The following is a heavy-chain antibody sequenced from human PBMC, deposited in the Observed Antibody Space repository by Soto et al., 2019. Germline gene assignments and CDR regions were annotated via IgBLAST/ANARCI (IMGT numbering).Heavy chain of an antibody. CDR2: IYYSGST. Sequence: SETLSLTCTVSGGSISSSSYYWGWFRQPPGKGLEWIGSIYYSGSTYYNPSLKSRVTISVDTSKNQFSLKLSSVTAADTAVYHCATGMDNAKIHHWGQGTLVTVSS. J-gene: IGHJ1*01. CDR3: ATGMDNAKIHH. CDR1: GGSISSSSYY. D-gene: IGHD1-1*01. V-gene: IGHV4-39*01.